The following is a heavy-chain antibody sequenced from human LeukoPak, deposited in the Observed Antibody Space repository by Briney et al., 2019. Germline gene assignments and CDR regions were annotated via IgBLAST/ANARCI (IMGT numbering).Heavy chain of an antibody. CDR2: ISSSSSYI. CDR1: GFSYSTYA. J-gene: IGHJ5*02. CDR3: ARAFDYDHVWGSYRYYDWFDP. V-gene: IGHV3-21*01. Sequence: GGSLRLSCAASGFSYSTYAMSWVRQAPGKGLEWVSSISSSSSYIYYADSVKGRFTISRDNAKNSLYLQMNSLRAEDTAVYYCARAFDYDHVWGSYRYYDWFDPWGQGTLVTVSS. D-gene: IGHD3-16*02.